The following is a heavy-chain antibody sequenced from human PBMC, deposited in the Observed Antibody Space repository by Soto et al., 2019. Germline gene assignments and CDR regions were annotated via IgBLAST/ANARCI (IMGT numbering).Heavy chain of an antibody. CDR3: ATNSYGYVSTYYFDY. D-gene: IGHD5-18*01. CDR1: GFTFNSYA. V-gene: IGHV3-30*03. CDR2: ISYDASTK. J-gene: IGHJ4*02. Sequence: QVQLVESGGGVVQPGRSLRLSCAASGFTFNSYAMHWVRQAPGKGLELVAVISYDASTKYYADSVKGRFTISRDNSKNTLYLQMNSLRAEDTAVYYCATNSYGYVSTYYFDYWGQGTLVTVSS.